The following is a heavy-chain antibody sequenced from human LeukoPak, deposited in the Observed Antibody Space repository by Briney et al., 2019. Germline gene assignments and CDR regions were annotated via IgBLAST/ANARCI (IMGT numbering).Heavy chain of an antibody. CDR3: AAGDPVSY. CDR2: IYSGGST. J-gene: IGHJ4*02. V-gene: IGHV3-53*01. D-gene: IGHD4-17*01. CDR1: VFTVSSNY. Sequence: GGSLRLSCAASVFTVSSNYMSWVRQAPGKGLEWVSVIYSGGSTYYADSVKGRFTISRDNSKNTLYLQMNSLRVEDTAVYYCAAGDPVSYWGQGTLVSVSS.